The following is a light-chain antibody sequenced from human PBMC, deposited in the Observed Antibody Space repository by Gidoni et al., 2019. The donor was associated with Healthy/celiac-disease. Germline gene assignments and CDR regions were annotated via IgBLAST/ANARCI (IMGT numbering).Light chain of an antibody. Sequence: DIQMPQSPSTLSASVGDRVTITCRASQSISSWLAWYQQKPGKAPKLLIYKASSLESGVPSRFSGSGSGTDFTLTISSLQPDDFATYYCQQYNSYPWTFGQGTKVEIK. CDR1: QSISSW. V-gene: IGKV1-5*03. J-gene: IGKJ1*01. CDR3: QQYNSYPWT. CDR2: KAS.